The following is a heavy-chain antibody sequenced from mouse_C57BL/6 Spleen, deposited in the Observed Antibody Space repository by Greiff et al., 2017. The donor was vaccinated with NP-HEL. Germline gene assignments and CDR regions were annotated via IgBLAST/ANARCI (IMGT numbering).Heavy chain of an antibody. V-gene: IGHV1-20*01. Sequence: VQLQQSGPELVKPGDSVKISCKASGYSFTGYFMNWVMQSHGKSLEWIGRINPYNGDTFYNQKFKGKATLTVDKSSSTAHMELRSLTSEDSAVYYCARSPLGGNYGFAYWGQGTLVTVSA. D-gene: IGHD2-1*01. CDR1: GYSFTGYF. J-gene: IGHJ3*01. CDR2: INPYNGDT. CDR3: ARSPLGGNYGFAY.